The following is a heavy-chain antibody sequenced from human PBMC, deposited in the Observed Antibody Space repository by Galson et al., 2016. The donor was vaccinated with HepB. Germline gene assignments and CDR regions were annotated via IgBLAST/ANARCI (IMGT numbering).Heavy chain of an antibody. J-gene: IGHJ6*02. D-gene: IGHD3-9*01. CDR1: GFTFSNYW. V-gene: IGHV3-7*03. CDR3: ARDEGYFDWPRPYYYGMDV. Sequence: SLRLSCAASGFTFSNYWMSWVRQSPGTGLEWVANIKEDRSEQYYVDSVKGRFTISRDNAKNSLYLQMNSLRADDTAVYYCARDEGYFDWPRPYYYGMDVWGQGTTVTVSS. CDR2: IKEDRSEQ.